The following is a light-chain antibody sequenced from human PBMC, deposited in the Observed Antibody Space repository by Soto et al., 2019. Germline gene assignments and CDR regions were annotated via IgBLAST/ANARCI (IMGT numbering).Light chain of an antibody. Sequence: EIVMTQSPATLSVSPGEGATLSCRASQRVSSNLAWYQQKPGQAPRLVLYHVSTRATGIPDRFSGSGSGTEFTLTIASLQSEDFAVYYCQQFYTWPLTFGPGTKVDIK. V-gene: IGKV3-15*01. CDR3: QQFYTWPLT. CDR1: QRVSSN. J-gene: IGKJ3*01. CDR2: HVS.